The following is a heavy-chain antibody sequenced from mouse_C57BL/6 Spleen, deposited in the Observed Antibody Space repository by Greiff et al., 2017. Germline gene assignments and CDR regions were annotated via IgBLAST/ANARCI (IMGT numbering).Heavy chain of an antibody. CDR3: ASYYSDCTGGFAY. V-gene: IGHV2-6*03. D-gene: IGHD2-12*01. Sequence: QVQLKESGPGLVAPSQSLSITCTVSGFSLTSYGVHWVRQPPGKGLEWLVVIWSDGSTTYNSALKSRLSISKDNSSSQVCLKRSSLQADDTAKYYCASYYSDCTGGFAYWGQGTLVTVSA. J-gene: IGHJ3*01. CDR1: GFSLTSYG. CDR2: IWSDGST.